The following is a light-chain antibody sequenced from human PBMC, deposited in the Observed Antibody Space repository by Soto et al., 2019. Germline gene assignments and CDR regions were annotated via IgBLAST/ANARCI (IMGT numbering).Light chain of an antibody. CDR1: QSISTY. V-gene: IGKV1-39*01. J-gene: IGKJ4*01. CDR2: AAS. Sequence: DIQMTQSPSSLSASVEDRVTITCRASQSISTYLNWYHHKPGKAPELLIYAASSLQSGVPSRFSGSRSGTHFTLTINTLQPEDSATYYCQQSYSTPLTFGGGTKVDIK. CDR3: QQSYSTPLT.